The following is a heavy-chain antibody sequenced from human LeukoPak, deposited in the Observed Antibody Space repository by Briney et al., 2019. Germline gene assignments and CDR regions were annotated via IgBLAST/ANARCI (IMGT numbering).Heavy chain of an antibody. CDR3: AREGGFYRPLDY. CDR2: VHLDGRT. J-gene: IGHJ4*02. D-gene: IGHD6-25*01. Sequence: PSETLSLTCGVSGGSVSSTNWWTWIRQPPGKGLEWIGEVHLDGRTNFNPSLKSRLTMSVDLSENHISLKLTSVTAADTAVYYCAREGGFYRPLDYSGQGTWSPSP. CDR1: GGSVSSTNW. V-gene: IGHV4-4*02.